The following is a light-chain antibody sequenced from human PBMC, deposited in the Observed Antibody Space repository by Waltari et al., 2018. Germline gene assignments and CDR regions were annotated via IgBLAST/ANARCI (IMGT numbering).Light chain of an antibody. CDR2: VNSDGSH. CDR1: SCHSRNI. J-gene: IGLJ3*02. CDR3: QTGGHGTWV. V-gene: IGLV4-69*01. Sequence: QLVLTQSPSASASLGASVKLTRTLSSCHSRNITACHQQQPEKGPRYLMKVNSDGSHSKGDEIPDRFSGSSSGAERYLTISSLQSEDEADNYCQTGGHGTWVFGGGTKLTVL.